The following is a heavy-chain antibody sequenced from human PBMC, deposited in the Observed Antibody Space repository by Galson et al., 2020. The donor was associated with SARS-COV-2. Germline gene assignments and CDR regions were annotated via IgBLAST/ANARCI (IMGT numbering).Heavy chain of an antibody. CDR1: GLTFSTSY. CDR2: IGGSSDVI. V-gene: IGHV3-48*02. D-gene: IGHD6-19*01. Sequence: GGSLSLSCAASGLTFSTSYMSWVRQAPGKGLEWLSYIGGSSDVIKYADSVKGRFTISRDNAKNLLYLQMNSLRDEDTAVYYCAGWYIRFWGQGTLVTVSS. CDR3: AGWYIRF. J-gene: IGHJ4*02.